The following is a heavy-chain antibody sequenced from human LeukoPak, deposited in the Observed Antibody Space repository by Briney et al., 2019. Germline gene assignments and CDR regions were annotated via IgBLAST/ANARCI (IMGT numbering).Heavy chain of an antibody. Sequence: PSETLSLTCSVSGYSISRGYYWGWLRQPPGKGLEWIGSIFHSGSTYYSPSLRNRVTMSVDTSKNQFSLKLSSVTAADTAVYYCARVWFGESNHFDYWGQGTLVTVSS. D-gene: IGHD3-10*01. CDR1: GYSISRGYY. J-gene: IGHJ4*02. V-gene: IGHV4-38-2*02. CDR2: IFHSGST. CDR3: ARVWFGESNHFDY.